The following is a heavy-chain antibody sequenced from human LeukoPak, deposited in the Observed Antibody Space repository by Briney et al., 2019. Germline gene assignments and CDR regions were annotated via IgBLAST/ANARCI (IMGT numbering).Heavy chain of an antibody. CDR1: GYTFTSYD. J-gene: IGHJ3*02. D-gene: IGHD2-21*01. Sequence: WASVKVSCKASGYTFTSYDINWVRQATGQGLEWMGWMNPNSGNTAYAQKFQGRVTMTRNTSISTAYMELSSLRSEDTAVYYCASHISQTLGDAFDIWGQGTMVTVSS. CDR2: MNPNSGNT. V-gene: IGHV1-8*01. CDR3: ASHISQTLGDAFDI.